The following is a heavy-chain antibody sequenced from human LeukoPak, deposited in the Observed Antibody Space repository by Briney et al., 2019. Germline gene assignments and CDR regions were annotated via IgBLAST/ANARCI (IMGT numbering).Heavy chain of an antibody. V-gene: IGHV3-7*01. CDR1: GFTFSSYW. Sequence: GGSLRLSCAASGFTFSSYWMSWVRQAPGKGLERVANIKQDGSEKYYVDSVKGRFTISRDNSKDSLYLQMNSLRAEDTAMYYCARGDYVYYYYMDVWGKGTTVTVS. CDR3: ARGDYVYYYYMDV. J-gene: IGHJ6*03. CDR2: IKQDGSEK. D-gene: IGHD4-17*01.